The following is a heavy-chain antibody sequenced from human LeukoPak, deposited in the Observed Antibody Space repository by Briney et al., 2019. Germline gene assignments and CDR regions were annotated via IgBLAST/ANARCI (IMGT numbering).Heavy chain of an antibody. Sequence: PSETLSLACAVYGGSLSGYYWSWIRQPPGKGLEWIGEINHSGSTNYNPSLKSRVTISVDTSKNQFSLKLSSVTVADTAVYYCAHRDNWGQGTLVTVSS. CDR3: AHRDN. CDR1: GGSLSGYY. CDR2: INHSGST. V-gene: IGHV4-34*01. J-gene: IGHJ4*02.